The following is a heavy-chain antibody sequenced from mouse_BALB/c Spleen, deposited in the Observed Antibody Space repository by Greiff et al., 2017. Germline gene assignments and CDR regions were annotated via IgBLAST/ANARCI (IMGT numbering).Heavy chain of an antibody. J-gene: IGHJ4*01. CDR2: ISDGGSYT. V-gene: IGHV5-4*02. Sequence: EVQGVESGGGLVKPGGSLKLSCAASGFTFSDYYMYWVRQTPEKRLEWVATISDGGSYTYYPDSVKGRFTISRDNAKNNLYLQMSSLKSEDTAMYYCANYYGSRGGYYAMDYWGQGTSVTVSS. CDR3: ANYYGSRGGYYAMDY. CDR1: GFTFSDYY. D-gene: IGHD1-1*01.